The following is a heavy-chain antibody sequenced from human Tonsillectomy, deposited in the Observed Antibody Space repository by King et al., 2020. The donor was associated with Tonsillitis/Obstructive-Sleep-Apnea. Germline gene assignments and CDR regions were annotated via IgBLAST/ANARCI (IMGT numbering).Heavy chain of an antibody. Sequence: VQLVQSGSELKKPGASVKVSCKASGYTFTSYAMNWVRQAPGQGLEWMGWINTNTGNPTYAQGFTGRFVFSLDTSVSTAYLQISSLKAEDTAVYYCARDPAALGILGGYGGPGGPDFDYWGQGTLVTVSS. D-gene: IGHD5-12*01. V-gene: IGHV7-4-1*02. CDR2: INTNTGNP. J-gene: IGHJ4*02. CDR3: ARDPAALGILGGYGGPGGPDFDY. CDR1: GYTFTSYA.